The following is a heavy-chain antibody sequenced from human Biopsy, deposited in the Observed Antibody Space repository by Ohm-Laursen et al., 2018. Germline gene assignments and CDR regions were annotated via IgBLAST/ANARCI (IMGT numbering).Heavy chain of an antibody. CDR3: ARAPPLIRGVVESWFDP. CDR1: GGYNSHYY. V-gene: IGHV4-4*07. Sequence: SQTLSLTYTVSGGYNSHYYWTWIRQPAGQGLEWIGRIYITGETDYNPSLKSRVTMSVDSSKKQFSLKLKSVTAADTAIYYCARAPPLIRGVVESWFDPWGQGILVTVSS. J-gene: IGHJ5*02. D-gene: IGHD3-10*01. CDR2: IYITGET.